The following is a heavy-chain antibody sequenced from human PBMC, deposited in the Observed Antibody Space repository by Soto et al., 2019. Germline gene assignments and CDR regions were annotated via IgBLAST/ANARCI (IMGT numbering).Heavy chain of an antibody. CDR3: VRDRCTNGVCYAPSDY. D-gene: IGHD2-8*01. J-gene: IGHJ4*02. V-gene: IGHV3-64*01. Sequence: VQLVESGGGLVQPGGSLRLSCATSGFTFSTYAMHWVRQAPGKGLEYVSAISSNGRSTYYANSVRGRFTISRDNSKNTLYLQMDSLRAEDMAVYYCVRDRCTNGVCYAPSDYWGQGTLVTVSS. CDR1: GFTFSTYA. CDR2: ISSNGRST.